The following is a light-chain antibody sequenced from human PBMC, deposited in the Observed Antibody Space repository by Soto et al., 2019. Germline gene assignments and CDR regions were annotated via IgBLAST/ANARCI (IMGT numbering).Light chain of an antibody. CDR2: GAF. J-gene: IGKJ5*01. V-gene: IGKV3-15*01. Sequence: EIVVTHSPATLSASPLEIASVSFRASRIFSNNLAWYQHKPGQPPRLLMYGAFTRAAGVPARFSGSGSGTDFTLTISRLETEDFAVFYCQQYGTSEIIFGQGTRLEIK. CDR1: RIFSNN. CDR3: QQYGTSEII.